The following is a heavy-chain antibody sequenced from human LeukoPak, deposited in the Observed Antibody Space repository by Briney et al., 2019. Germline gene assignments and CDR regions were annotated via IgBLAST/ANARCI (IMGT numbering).Heavy chain of an antibody. V-gene: IGHV4-34*01. Sequence: SETLSLTCAVYGGSFSGYYWTWIRQSPGKGLEWIGEINHSGSTNYNPSLKSRVTISVDTSKNQFSLKLSSVTAADTAVYHCARGRTGYQLLPTKKNYDYYYMDVWGKGTTVTVSS. D-gene: IGHD2-2*01. J-gene: IGHJ6*03. CDR1: GGSFSGYY. CDR2: INHSGST. CDR3: ARGRTGYQLLPTKKNYDYYYMDV.